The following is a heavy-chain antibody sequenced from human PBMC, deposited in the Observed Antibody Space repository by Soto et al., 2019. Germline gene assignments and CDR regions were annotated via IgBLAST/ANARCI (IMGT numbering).Heavy chain of an antibody. D-gene: IGHD4-17*01. CDR2: ISSNGGST. V-gene: IGHV3-64*01. CDR1: GFTFSSYA. Sequence: EVQLVESGGGLVQPGGSLRLSCAASGFTFSSYAMHWVRQAPGKGLEYVSAISSNGGSTYYANSVKGRCTISRDNSKNTLYLQMGSLRAEDMAVYYCARDGLRQYAFDIWGQGTMVTVSS. J-gene: IGHJ3*02. CDR3: ARDGLRQYAFDI.